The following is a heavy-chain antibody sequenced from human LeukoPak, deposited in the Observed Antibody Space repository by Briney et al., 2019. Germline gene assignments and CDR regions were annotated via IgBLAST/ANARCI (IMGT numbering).Heavy chain of an antibody. CDR1: GFTFSSYA. D-gene: IGHD5-24*01. V-gene: IGHV3-64*04. CDR3: AKTMAVLRG. Sequence: QPGGSLRLSCAASGFTFSSYAMHWVRQAPGKGLEYVSAISSSSSYIYYADSVKGRFTISRDNSKNTLYPQMNSLRAEDTAVYYCAKTMAVLRGWGQGTLVSVSS. CDR2: ISSSSSYI. J-gene: IGHJ4*02.